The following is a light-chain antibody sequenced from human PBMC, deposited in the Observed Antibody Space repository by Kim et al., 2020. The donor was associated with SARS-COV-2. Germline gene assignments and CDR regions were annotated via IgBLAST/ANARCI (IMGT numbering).Light chain of an antibody. V-gene: IGLV3-25*03. CDR3: QSADGSGTYV. J-gene: IGLJ1*01. CDR1: TLPEKQ. Sequence: SYELTQPPSLSVSPGQTARITCSGDTLPEKQTYWYQQKSGQAPLLVIYKDNERPSAIPGRFSGSSSGTTVTLTISGVQAEDDADYYCQSADGSGTYVFGTGTKVTVL. CDR2: KDN.